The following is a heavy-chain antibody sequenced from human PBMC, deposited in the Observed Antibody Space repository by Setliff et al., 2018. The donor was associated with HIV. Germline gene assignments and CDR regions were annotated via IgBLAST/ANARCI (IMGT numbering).Heavy chain of an antibody. J-gene: IGHJ5*01. CDR2: IYYDGRT. CDR1: GGSIRTGAYY. CDR3: ARGGAVSADFDS. Sequence: SETLSLTCTVSGGSIRTGAYYWGWIRQTPGKGLEWIGSIYYDGRTFYKPSLKSRLTISVDTSKNQFYLSLNSVTAADTAVYFCARGGAVSADFDSWGQGTLVTVSS. V-gene: IGHV4-39*07. D-gene: IGHD3-16*01.